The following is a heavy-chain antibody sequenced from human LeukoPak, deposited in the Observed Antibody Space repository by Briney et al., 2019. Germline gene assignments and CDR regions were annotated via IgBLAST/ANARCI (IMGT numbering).Heavy chain of an antibody. J-gene: IGHJ5*02. V-gene: IGHV4-34*01. CDR3: ASRMYYYDSSGMTYNWFDP. D-gene: IGHD3-22*01. Sequence: SETLSLTCAVYGGSFSGYYWSWIRQPPGKGLEWIGEINYSGSTNYNPSLKSRVTISVDTSKNQFSLKLSSVTAADTAVYYCASRMYYYDSSGMTYNWFDPWGQGTLVTVSS. CDR1: GGSFSGYY. CDR2: INYSGST.